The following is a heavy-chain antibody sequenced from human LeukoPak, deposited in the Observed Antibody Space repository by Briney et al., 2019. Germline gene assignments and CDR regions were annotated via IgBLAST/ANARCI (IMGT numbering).Heavy chain of an antibody. J-gene: IGHJ6*03. CDR1: GYTFTGYY. Sequence: ASVKVSCKASGYTFTGYYMHWVRQAPGQGLEWMGWINPNSGGTNYAQKFQGRVTMTRDTSISTAYMELSRLRSDDTAVYYCARVGWEATIHGGYYYYYMDVWGKGTTVTVS. V-gene: IGHV1-2*02. CDR2: INPNSGGT. D-gene: IGHD5-12*01. CDR3: ARVGWEATIHGGYYYYYMDV.